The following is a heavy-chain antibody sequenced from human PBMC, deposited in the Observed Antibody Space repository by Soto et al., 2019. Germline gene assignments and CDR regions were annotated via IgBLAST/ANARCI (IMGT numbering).Heavy chain of an antibody. CDR3: AADRVSGDYAFDY. J-gene: IGHJ4*02. CDR2: IVVGSGNT. D-gene: IGHD4-17*01. V-gene: IGHV1-58*02. Sequence: SVKVSCTASGFTFTSSAMQWVRQARGQRLEWIGWIVVGSGNTNYAQKFQERVTITRDMSTSTAYMELSSLRSEDTAVYYCAADRVSGDYAFDYWGQGTLVTVSS. CDR1: GFTFTSSA.